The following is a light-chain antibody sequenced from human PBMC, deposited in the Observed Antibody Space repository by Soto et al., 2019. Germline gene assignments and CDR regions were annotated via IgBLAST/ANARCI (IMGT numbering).Light chain of an antibody. CDR3: QQYGSSPGT. J-gene: IGKJ1*01. V-gene: IGKV3-20*01. CDR1: QSVSSSY. CDR2: GAS. Sequence: DIVLTQSPGALSLSPGERATLSCRASQSVSSSYLAWYQQKPGQAPRLLIYGASSRATGIPDRFSGSGSGTAFTLTISRLKPEDFAVYYCQQYGSSPGTFGQGNKVEIK.